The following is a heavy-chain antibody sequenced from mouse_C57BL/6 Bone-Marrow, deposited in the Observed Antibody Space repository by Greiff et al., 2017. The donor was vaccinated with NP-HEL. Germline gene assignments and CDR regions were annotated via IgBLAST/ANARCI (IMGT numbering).Heavy chain of an antibody. CDR2: IWRGGST. Sequence: VQVVESGPGLVQPSQSLSITCTVSGFSLTSYGVHWVRQSPGKGLEWLGVIWRGGSTDYNAAFMSRLSITKDNSKSQVFFKMNSLQADDTAIYYCAKKYGNWYFDVWGTGTTVTVSS. V-gene: IGHV2-5*01. CDR1: GFSLTSYG. CDR3: AKKYGNWYFDV. D-gene: IGHD2-10*02. J-gene: IGHJ1*03.